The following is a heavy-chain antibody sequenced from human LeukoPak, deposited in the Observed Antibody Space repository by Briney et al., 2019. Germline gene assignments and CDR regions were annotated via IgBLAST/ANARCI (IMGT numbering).Heavy chain of an antibody. D-gene: IGHD3-9*01. CDR3: ACAYYDILTGPNRHYGMDV. CDR1: GYTFTSYG. Sequence: GASVKVSCKASGYTFTSYGISWVRQAPGQGLEWMGWISAYNGNTNYAQKLQGRVTMTTDTSTSTAYMELRSLRSDDTAVYYCACAYYDILTGPNRHYGMDVWGQGTAVTVSS. V-gene: IGHV1-18*01. CDR2: ISAYNGNT. J-gene: IGHJ6*02.